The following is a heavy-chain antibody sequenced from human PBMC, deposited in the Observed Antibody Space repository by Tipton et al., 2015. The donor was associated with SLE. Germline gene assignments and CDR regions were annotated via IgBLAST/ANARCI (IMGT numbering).Heavy chain of an antibody. V-gene: IGHV4-59*08. CDR2: IYYSGST. CDR3: ARSYCSGGSCYPDY. J-gene: IGHJ4*02. Sequence: TLSLTCTVSGGSISSYYWSWIRQPPGKGLEWIGYIYYSGSTNYNPSLKSRVTISVDTSKNQFSLKLSSVTAADTAVYYCARSYCSGGSCYPDYWGQGTLVTVSS. D-gene: IGHD2-15*01. CDR1: GGSISSYY.